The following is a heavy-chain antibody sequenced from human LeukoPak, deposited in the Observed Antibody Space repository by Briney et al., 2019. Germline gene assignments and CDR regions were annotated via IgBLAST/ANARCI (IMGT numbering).Heavy chain of an antibody. V-gene: IGHV3-23*01. Sequence: GGSLRLSCEASGFTFSNYAMSWVRQAPGKGLEWLSAISGSGSNTYYADSVKGRFTISRDNSKNTLYLQIHSLRAEDTAVYYCAKRIIGYCSGDSCYYDYWGHGTLLTVSS. J-gene: IGHJ4*01. CDR2: ISGSGSNT. CDR3: AKRIIGYCSGDSCYYDY. D-gene: IGHD2-15*01. CDR1: GFTFSNYA.